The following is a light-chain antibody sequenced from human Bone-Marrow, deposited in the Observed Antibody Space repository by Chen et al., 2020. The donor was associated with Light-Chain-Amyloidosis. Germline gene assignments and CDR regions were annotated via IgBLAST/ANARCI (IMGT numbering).Light chain of an antibody. CDR2: RDT. CDR3: QSADSSGTDEVI. CDR1: DLPTKY. Sequence: SYELTQPPSVSVSPGQTARFTCSGDDLPTKYAYGYQQKPGQAPVLVIHRDTERPSGISERFSGSSSGTTATLTISGVQAEDEADDHCQSADSSGTDEVIFGGGTKLTVL. J-gene: IGLJ2*01. V-gene: IGLV3-25*03.